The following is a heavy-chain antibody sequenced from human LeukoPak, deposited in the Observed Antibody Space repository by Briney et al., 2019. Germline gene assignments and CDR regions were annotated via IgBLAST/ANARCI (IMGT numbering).Heavy chain of an antibody. Sequence: GASVKVSCKASGYTFTSYGISWVRQAPGQGLEWMGWISAYNGNTNYAQKLQGRVTMTTGTSTSTAYMELRSLRSDDTAVYYCARVYSSSWYVEYYYYMDVWGKGTTVTVSS. CDR3: ARVYSSSWYVEYYYYMDV. CDR2: ISAYNGNT. D-gene: IGHD6-13*01. V-gene: IGHV1-18*01. J-gene: IGHJ6*03. CDR1: GYTFTSYG.